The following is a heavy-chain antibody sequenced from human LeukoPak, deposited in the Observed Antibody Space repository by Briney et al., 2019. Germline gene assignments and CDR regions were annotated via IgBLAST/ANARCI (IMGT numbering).Heavy chain of an antibody. Sequence: NPSETLSLTCTVSGVSISSGDYYWSWIRQPPGKGLEWIGYIYYSGSTNYNPSLKSRVTISVDTSKNQFSLKLSSVTAADTAVYYCARDLHGYFDYWGQGTLVTVSS. CDR2: IYYSGST. D-gene: IGHD4-17*01. V-gene: IGHV4-30-4*02. CDR3: ARDLHGYFDY. CDR1: GVSISSGDYY. J-gene: IGHJ4*02.